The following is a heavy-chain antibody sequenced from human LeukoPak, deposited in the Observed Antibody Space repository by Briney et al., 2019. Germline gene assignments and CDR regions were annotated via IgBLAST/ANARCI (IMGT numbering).Heavy chain of an antibody. D-gene: IGHD3-10*01. CDR1: GFTFSDYY. CDR3: ARAGFGELDYYYYYYMDV. CDR2: ISSSGSTI. Sequence: GGSLRLSCAASGFTFSDYYMSWIRQAPGKGLEWVSYISSSGSTIYYADSVKGRFTISRDNAKNSLYLQMNSLRAEDTAVYYCARAGFGELDYYYYYYMDVWGIGTTVTVSS. J-gene: IGHJ6*03. V-gene: IGHV3-11*04.